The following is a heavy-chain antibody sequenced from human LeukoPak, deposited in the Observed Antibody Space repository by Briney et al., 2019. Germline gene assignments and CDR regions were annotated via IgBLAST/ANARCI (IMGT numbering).Heavy chain of an antibody. Sequence: GGSLRLSCAASGFTFSIYVMTWVRQAPGKGLEWVSGISGSSTSTWYADSVKGRFTISRDNSKNTLYQQMNSLRAEDTAIYYCAKDRDSSSGSSYLDFWGQGTLVTVSS. CDR3: AKDRDSSSGSSYLDF. D-gene: IGHD6-13*01. V-gene: IGHV3-23*01. CDR1: GFTFSIYV. CDR2: ISGSSTST. J-gene: IGHJ4*02.